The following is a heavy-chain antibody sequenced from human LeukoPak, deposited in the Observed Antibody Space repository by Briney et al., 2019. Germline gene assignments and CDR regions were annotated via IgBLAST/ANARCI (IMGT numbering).Heavy chain of an antibody. D-gene: IGHD1-1*01. CDR3: ATTGTRRASVYYYGMDV. Sequence: ASVKVSCKASGGTFISYAISWVRQAPGQGLEWMGGIIPIFGRANYAQKFQGRGTITADEATSTDYMGLSSLRSEDTAVYYCATTGTRRASVYYYGMDVWGKGTTVTVSS. CDR1: GGTFISYA. CDR2: IIPIFGRA. V-gene: IGHV1-69*13. J-gene: IGHJ6*04.